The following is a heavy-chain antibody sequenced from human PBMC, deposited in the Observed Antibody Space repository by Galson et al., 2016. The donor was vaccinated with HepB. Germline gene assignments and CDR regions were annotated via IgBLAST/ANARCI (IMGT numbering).Heavy chain of an antibody. V-gene: IGHV3-11*06. CDR1: RFTFSDYY. CDR3: ARSLPYYYYAMDV. CDR2: ISSSSSYT. Sequence: SLRLSCAASRFTFSDYYMSWIRQAPGKGLEWVSYISSSSSYTDYADSVKGRFTISRDNAKNSLYLQMNSLRAEDTAVYYCARSLPYYYYAMDVWGQGTTVTVSS. J-gene: IGHJ6*02.